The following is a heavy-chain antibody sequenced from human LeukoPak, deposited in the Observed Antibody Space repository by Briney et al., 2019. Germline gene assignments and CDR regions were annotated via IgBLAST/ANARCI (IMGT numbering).Heavy chain of an antibody. D-gene: IGHD3-22*01. CDR2: IKSKTDGGTT. CDR3: TTDALVYYYDNSGDLDAFDI. J-gene: IGHJ3*02. Sequence: GGSLRLSCAASGFTFSNAWMSWVRQAPGKGLEWVGRIKSKTDGGTTDYAAPVKGRFTISRDDSKNTLYLQMNSLKTEDTAVYYCTTDALVYYYDNSGDLDAFDIWGQGAMVTVSS. CDR1: GFTFSNAW. V-gene: IGHV3-15*01.